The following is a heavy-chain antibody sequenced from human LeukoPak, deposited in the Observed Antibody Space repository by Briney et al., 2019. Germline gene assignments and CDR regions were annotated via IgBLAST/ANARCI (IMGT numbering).Heavy chain of an antibody. J-gene: IGHJ4*02. CDR3: AKDRRVGVRGVMIYYFDY. D-gene: IGHD3-10*01. V-gene: IGHV3-30*18. Sequence: GGSLRLSCAASGFTFGSYGMHWVRQAPGKGLEWVAVISYDGSNKYYADSVKGRFTISRDNSKNTLYLQMNSLRAEDTAVYYCAKDRRVGVRGVMIYYFDYWGQGTLVTVSS. CDR1: GFTFGSYG. CDR2: ISYDGSNK.